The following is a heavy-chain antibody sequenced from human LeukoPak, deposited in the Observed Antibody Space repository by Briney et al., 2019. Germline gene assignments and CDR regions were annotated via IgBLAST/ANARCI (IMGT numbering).Heavy chain of an antibody. J-gene: IGHJ6*02. CDR3: ARDHPDYGGPGIYGMDV. CDR1: GGSISSGGYY. V-gene: IGHV4-61*08. CDR2: IYYSGST. Sequence: SETLSLTCTVSGGSISSGGYYWSWLRQHPGTGLEWIGYIYYSGSTNYNPSLKSRVTISVDTSKNQFSLKLSSVTAADTAVYYCARDHPDYGGPGIYGMDVWGQGTTVTVSS. D-gene: IGHD4-23*01.